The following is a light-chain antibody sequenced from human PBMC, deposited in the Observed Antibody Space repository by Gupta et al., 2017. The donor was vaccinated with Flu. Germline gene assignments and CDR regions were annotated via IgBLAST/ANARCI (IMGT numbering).Light chain of an antibody. Sequence: QSALTQPRSVSGSPGQSVTISCTGTSSDVGGYNYVSWYQQHPGKAPKLMIYDVSKRPSGVPDRFSGSKSGNTASLTISGLQAEDEADYYCGSDAGSFYVFGTGTKVTVL. CDR3: GSDAGSFYV. CDR1: SSDVGGYNY. J-gene: IGLJ1*01. V-gene: IGLV2-11*01. CDR2: DVS.